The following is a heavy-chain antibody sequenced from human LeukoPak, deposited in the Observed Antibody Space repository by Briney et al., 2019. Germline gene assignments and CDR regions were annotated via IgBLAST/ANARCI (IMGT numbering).Heavy chain of an antibody. D-gene: IGHD3-9*01. CDR1: GFTFNSFA. J-gene: IGHJ4*02. Sequence: GGSLRLSCAASGFTFNSFAMHWVRQAPGKGLECVVIKSYDGTNKNYADFVKGRFTISRDNSKNTLYLQMNSLRAEDTAVYYCARDTDYDILSGYYTLDYWGQGTLVTVSS. CDR2: KSYDGTNK. CDR3: ARDTDYDILSGYYTLDY. V-gene: IGHV3-30-3*01.